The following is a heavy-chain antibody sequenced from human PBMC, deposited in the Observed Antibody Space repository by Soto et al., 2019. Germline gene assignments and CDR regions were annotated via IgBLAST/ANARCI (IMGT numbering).Heavy chain of an antibody. V-gene: IGHV4-31*03. CDR1: GGSISSGGYY. CDR3: ASLSVCYYYASSGYYFDY. CDR2: IYYSGST. D-gene: IGHD3-22*01. J-gene: IGHJ4*02. Sequence: SETLSLTCTVSGGSISSGGYYWVWLPQYTGKDLEWIRYIYYSGSTYHNPSLKRRVIISVNTTKNQFSLKLSSVTDADTAVYFCASLSVCYYYASSGYYFDYWGQGTLVTVSS.